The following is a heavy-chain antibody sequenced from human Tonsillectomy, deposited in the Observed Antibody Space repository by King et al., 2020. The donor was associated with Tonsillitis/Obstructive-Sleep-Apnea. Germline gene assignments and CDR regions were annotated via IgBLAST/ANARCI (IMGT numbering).Heavy chain of an antibody. D-gene: IGHD4-23*01. CDR3: ARTEATVVTHYFDY. CDR1: GGSISSYY. J-gene: IGHJ4*02. V-gene: IGHV4-59*01. Sequence: QLQESGPGLAKPSETLSITCTVPGGSISSYYWSWIRQPPGKGLEWIGYIYYSGSTNYNPSLKSRVTISVDTSKNQFSLKLSSVTAADTAVYYCARTEATVVTHYFDYWGQGTLVTVSS. CDR2: IYYSGST.